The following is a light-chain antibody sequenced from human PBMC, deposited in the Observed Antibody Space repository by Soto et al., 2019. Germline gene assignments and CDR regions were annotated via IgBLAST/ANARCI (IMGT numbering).Light chain of an antibody. V-gene: IGLV1-47*01. CDR1: SSNIGSNY. CDR2: RNN. J-gene: IGLJ3*02. Sequence: QSVLTQPPSASGTPGQRVTISCSGSSSNIGSNYIYWYQQLPGTAPKVLIYRNNQRPSGVPDRFSGSKSGTSASLAISGLRYEDEADYYCATWGGSLSGWVFGGGTKLTVL. CDR3: ATWGGSLSGWV.